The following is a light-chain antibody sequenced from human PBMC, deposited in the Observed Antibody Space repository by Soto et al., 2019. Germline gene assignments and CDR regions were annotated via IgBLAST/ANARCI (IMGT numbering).Light chain of an antibody. CDR3: SSYSGSSTVI. J-gene: IGLJ2*01. V-gene: IGLV2-14*01. CDR2: EVS. CDR1: SSDVGGYNY. Sequence: QSALTQPASVSGSPGQSITISCTGTSSDVGGYNYVSWYQQHPGKALELMIYEVSNRPSGVSNRFSGSKSGNTVSLTISGLQAEDEADYFCSSYSGSSTVIFGGGTKLTVL.